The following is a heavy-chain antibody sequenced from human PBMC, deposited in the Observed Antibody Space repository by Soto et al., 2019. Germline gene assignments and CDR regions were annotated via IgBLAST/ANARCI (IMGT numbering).Heavy chain of an antibody. D-gene: IGHD3-3*01. Sequence: PSETLSLTCTVSGGSISSYYWSLIRQPPGKGLEWIGYIYYSGSTNYNPSLKSRVTISVDTSKNQFSLKLSSVTAADTAVYYCARRNDFWSGNENWFDPWGQGTLVTVSS. CDR1: GGSISSYY. J-gene: IGHJ5*02. CDR2: IYYSGST. CDR3: ARRNDFWSGNENWFDP. V-gene: IGHV4-59*08.